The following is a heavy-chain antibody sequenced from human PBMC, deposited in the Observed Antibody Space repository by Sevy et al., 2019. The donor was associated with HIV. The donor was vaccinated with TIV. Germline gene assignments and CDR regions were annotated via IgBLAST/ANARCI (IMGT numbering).Heavy chain of an antibody. CDR3: AKAGGINWFYYYYGMDV. J-gene: IGHJ6*02. CDR2: ISGFGDKT. D-gene: IGHD1-1*01. V-gene: IGHV3-23*01. CDR1: GVTFSDYA. Sequence: GGSLRLSCAVSGVTFSDYAMSWIRQAPGKGLEWVSVISGFGDKTYYADSVRGRFTISSDNSKNTLHLQMNSLRAEDTAVYYCAKAGGINWFYYYYGMDVWGQGTTVTVSS.